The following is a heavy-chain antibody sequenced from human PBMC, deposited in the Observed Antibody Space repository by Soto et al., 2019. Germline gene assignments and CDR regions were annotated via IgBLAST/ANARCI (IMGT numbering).Heavy chain of an antibody. D-gene: IGHD3-22*01. V-gene: IGHV3-23*01. CDR2: ISGRGGNT. CDR3: ARSGLALPYSASHWFDP. J-gene: IGHJ5*02. Sequence: VGSLRLSCAASGFTFSNYAMSWVRQAPGKGLEWVSTISGRGGNTYYADSVKGRFTISRDNSRNTLYLQMDSLRGEDTAVYYCARSGLALPYSASHWFDPWGHGTPVTVSS. CDR1: GFTFSNYA.